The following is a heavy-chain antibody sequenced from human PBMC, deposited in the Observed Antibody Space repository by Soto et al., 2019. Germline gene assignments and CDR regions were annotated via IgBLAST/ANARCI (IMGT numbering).Heavy chain of an antibody. CDR1: GFTFSSYW. CDR2: IKEDGSEK. CDR3: ARDEGVRSGWDY. V-gene: IGHV3-7*01. Sequence: EVQLVESGGGLVQPGGSLRLSCAASGFTFSSYWMSWVRQAPGKGPEWVANIKEDGSEKYYVASVEGRFSISRDNAKSSLSLQMDNLRAEDTALYYCARDEGVRSGWDYWGQGILVTVSS. D-gene: IGHD3-10*01. J-gene: IGHJ4*02.